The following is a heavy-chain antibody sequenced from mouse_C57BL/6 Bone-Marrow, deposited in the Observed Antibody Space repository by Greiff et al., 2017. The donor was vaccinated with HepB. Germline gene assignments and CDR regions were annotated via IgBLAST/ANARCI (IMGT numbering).Heavy chain of an antibody. CDR1: GYTFTSYW. V-gene: IGHV1-50*01. D-gene: IGHD1-1*01. Sequence: QVQLQQPGAELVKPGASVKLSCKASGYTFTSYWMQWVKQRPGQGLEWIGEIDPSDSYTNYNQKVKGKATLTVDTSSSTSYMLLSSLTSEDSAVYYCARDATVVYFDYWGQGTTLTVTS. CDR2: IDPSDSYT. CDR3: ARDATVVYFDY. J-gene: IGHJ2*01.